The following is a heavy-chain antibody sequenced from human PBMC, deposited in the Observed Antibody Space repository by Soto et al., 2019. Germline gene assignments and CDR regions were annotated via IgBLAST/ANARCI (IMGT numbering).Heavy chain of an antibody. CDR3: ARAFLGRDAFDI. CDR1: GYTFTSYG. CDR2: INPNSGST. J-gene: IGHJ3*02. V-gene: IGHV1-2*04. Sequence: ASVKVSCKASGYTFTSYGISWVRQAPGQGLEWMGWINPNSGSTNYAQKFQGWVTMTRDTSISTAYMELSRLRSDDTAVYYCARAFLGRDAFDIWGQGTMVTVSS.